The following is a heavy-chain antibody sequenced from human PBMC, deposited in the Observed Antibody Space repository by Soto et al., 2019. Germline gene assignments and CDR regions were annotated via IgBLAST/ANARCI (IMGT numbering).Heavy chain of an antibody. CDR1: GFSFSDYY. D-gene: IGHD6-13*01. V-gene: IGHV3-11*01. J-gene: IGHJ5*02. CDR3: ARDSLAAAGISWFDP. CDR2: ISSSGSTI. Sequence: PGGSLRLSCAASGFSFSDYYMSWIRQAPGKGLEWVSYISSSGSTIYYADSVKGRFTISRDNAKNSLYLQMNSLRAEDTAVYYCARDSLAAAGISWFDPWAQGTLVTVSS.